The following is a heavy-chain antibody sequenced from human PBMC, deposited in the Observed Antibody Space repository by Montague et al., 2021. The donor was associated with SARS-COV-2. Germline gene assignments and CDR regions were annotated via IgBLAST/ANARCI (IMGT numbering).Heavy chain of an antibody. J-gene: IGHJ4*02. D-gene: IGHD3-3*01. CDR1: GGSFSGYY. CDR2: INHGGST. CDR3: ARGLGRPGTIFGVALY. Sequence: SETLSLTCGVYGGSFSGYYWGWIRQPPGKGLQWIGGINHGGSTNXNSXLNSRGTISLDTSKNQFSLKLTSVSAADTAVYYCARGLGRPGTIFGVALYWGQGTLVTVSS. V-gene: IGHV4-34*01.